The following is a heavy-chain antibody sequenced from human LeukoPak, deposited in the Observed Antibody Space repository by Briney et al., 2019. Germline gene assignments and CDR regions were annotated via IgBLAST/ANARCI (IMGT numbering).Heavy chain of an antibody. CDR3: TTGFFGVVNDAFDI. CDR1: GFTFSNAW. Sequence: GGSLRLSCAASGFTFSNAWMNWVRQAPGKGLEWVGRIYSKTDGGTTDYAAPVKGRFTISRDDSKNTLYLQMNSLKTEDTAVYYCTTGFFGVVNDAFDIWGRGTTVTVSS. CDR2: IYSKTDGGTT. D-gene: IGHD3-3*01. J-gene: IGHJ3*02. V-gene: IGHV3-15*01.